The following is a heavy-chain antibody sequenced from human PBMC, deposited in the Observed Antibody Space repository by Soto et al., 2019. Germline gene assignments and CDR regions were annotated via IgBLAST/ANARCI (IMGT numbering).Heavy chain of an antibody. CDR3: AREARPHDAFDI. Sequence: GGSLRLSCAASGFTFSSYWMSWVRQAPGKGLEWVANIKQDGSEKYYVDSVKGRFTISRDNAKSSLYLQMNSLRAEDTAVYYFAREARPHDAFDIWGQGSMVTV. CDR1: GFTFSSYW. J-gene: IGHJ3*02. V-gene: IGHV3-7*01. CDR2: IKQDGSEK.